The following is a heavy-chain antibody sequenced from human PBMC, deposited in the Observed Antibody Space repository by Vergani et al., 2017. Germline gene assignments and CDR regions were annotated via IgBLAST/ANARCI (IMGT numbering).Heavy chain of an antibody. D-gene: IGHD3-10*01. Sequence: EVQLLESGGGLVQPGGSLRLSCAASGFTFSSYAMSWVRQAPGKGLGWVSAISGSGGSTYYADSVKGRFTISRDNSKNTLYLQMNSLRAEDTAVYYCAKDRDSLLWFGGFAYWGQGTLVTVSS. V-gene: IGHV3-23*01. CDR2: ISGSGGST. CDR3: AKDRDSLLWFGGFAY. J-gene: IGHJ4*02. CDR1: GFTFSSYA.